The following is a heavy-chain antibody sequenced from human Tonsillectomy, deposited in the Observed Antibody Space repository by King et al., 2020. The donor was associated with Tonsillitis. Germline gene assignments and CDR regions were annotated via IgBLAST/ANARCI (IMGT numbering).Heavy chain of an antibody. J-gene: IGHJ4*02. Sequence: VQLVESGGGLVQPGGSLRLSCAASGFTFSNYAMRWVRQTPGKGLEWVSAISASGDSTFYADSVRGRFTTSRDNYKNTLYLQMNSLRAEDTAVYYCSRRGNCGGEFFYYWHPAPLVTFSS. V-gene: IGHV3-23*04. CDR2: ISASGDST. D-gene: IGHD2-21*01. CDR3: SRRGNCGGEFFYY. CDR1: GFTFSNYA.